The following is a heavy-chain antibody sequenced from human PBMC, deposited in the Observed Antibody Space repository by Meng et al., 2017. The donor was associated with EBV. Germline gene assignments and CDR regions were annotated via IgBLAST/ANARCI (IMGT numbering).Heavy chain of an antibody. J-gene: IGHJ4*02. CDR3: VRELVGGTFDY. CDR2: IIPAGGNT. CDR1: GFTFTRYY. Sequence: QGQLVRAGAEVKKPGASVKVSCKASGFTFTRYYLLLVRQAPGQGLGWMGIIIPAGGNTNYAQKFRGRFTMTRETSTSTVYMDLSILTSEDTAVYYCVRELVGGTFDYWGQGTLVTVSS. V-gene: IGHV1-46*01. D-gene: IGHD1/OR15-1a*01.